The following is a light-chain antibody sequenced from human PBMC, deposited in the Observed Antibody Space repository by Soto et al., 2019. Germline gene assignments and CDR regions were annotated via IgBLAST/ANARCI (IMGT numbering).Light chain of an antibody. CDR3: QQRSNWPLVT. Sequence: EMVLQKSPATLPLSPGERATLSCRASKRVSSYLAWYQQKPGQAPRLLIYDASNRATGIPARFSGSGSGTDFTLTISSLEPEDFAVYYCQQRSNWPLVTFGGGTKVEIK. V-gene: IGKV3-11*01. J-gene: IGKJ4*01. CDR2: DAS. CDR1: KRVSSY.